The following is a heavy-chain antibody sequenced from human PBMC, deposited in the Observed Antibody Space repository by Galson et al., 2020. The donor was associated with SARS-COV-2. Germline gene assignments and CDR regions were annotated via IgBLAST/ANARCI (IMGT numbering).Heavy chain of an antibody. D-gene: IGHD3-10*01. Sequence: GESLKISCAASGFTFSSYGMHWVRQAPGKGLEWVAVISYDGSNKYYADSVKGRFTISRDNSRNTMYVQMNSLRIEDTAVYFCAKGLWFGELLGPVDSWGQGTLVTVSS. CDR2: ISYDGSNK. CDR3: AKGLWFGELLGPVDS. V-gene: IGHV3-30*18. CDR1: GFTFSSYG. J-gene: IGHJ4*02.